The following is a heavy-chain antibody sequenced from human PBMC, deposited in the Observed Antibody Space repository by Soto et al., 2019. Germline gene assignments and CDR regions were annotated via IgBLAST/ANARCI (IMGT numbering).Heavy chain of an antibody. J-gene: IGHJ4*02. CDR1: GFTFSSYA. V-gene: IGHV3-23*01. CDR2: ISGSGGST. D-gene: IGHD2-21*02. CDR3: AKRRLEAYCGGDCYIFDY. Sequence: GGSLRLSCAASGFTFSSYAMSWVRQAPGKGLEWVSAISGSGGSTYYADSVNGRFTISRDNSKNTLYLQMNSLRAEDTAVYYCAKRRLEAYCGGDCYIFDYWGQGTLVTVSS.